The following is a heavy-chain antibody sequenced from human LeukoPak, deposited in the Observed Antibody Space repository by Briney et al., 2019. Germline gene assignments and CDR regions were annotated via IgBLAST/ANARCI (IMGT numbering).Heavy chain of an antibody. CDR2: ISYDGRDK. V-gene: IGHV3-30*03. J-gene: IGHJ4*02. CDR1: GFTFSSSV. CDR3: ARETGNYYFDF. Sequence: GGSLRLSCAASGFTFSSSVMHWVRQAPGKGLEWVAAISYDGRDKYFADSVKGRFTISRDDSKNTVDLQVNGLRAEDTAVYYCARETGNYYFDFWGQGTLVTVSS. D-gene: IGHD1-7*01.